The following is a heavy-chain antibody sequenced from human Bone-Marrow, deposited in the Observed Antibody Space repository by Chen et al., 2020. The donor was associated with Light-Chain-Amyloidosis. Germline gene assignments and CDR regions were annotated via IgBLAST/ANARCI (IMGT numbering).Heavy chain of an antibody. D-gene: IGHD5-12*01. V-gene: IGHV5-51*01. CDR1: GYTFPNYW. J-gene: IGHJ4*02. Sequence: EVKKPGESLQLSCKGSGYTFPNYWIGWVRQMPGKGLEWMGVIYPDDSDARYSPSFEGQVTISADKSITTAYLQWRSLKASDTAMYYCARRRDGYNFDYWGQGTLVTVSS. CDR2: IYPDDSDA. CDR3: ARRRDGYNFDY.